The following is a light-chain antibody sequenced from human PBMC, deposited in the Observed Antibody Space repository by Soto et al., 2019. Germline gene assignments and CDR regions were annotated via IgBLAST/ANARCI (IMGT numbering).Light chain of an antibody. CDR1: ETIGSY. CDR3: QQSYKTPRT. V-gene: IGKV1-39*01. J-gene: IGKJ2*01. CDR2: LAS. Sequence: EIQMTQSPPSLSASLGDRVSITCRASETIGSYLNWYKQKPGKAPELLIYLASTLQTGVPARFSASGSGTDFTLTISGLQPDDFATYFCQQSYKTPRTFGQGTRLQI.